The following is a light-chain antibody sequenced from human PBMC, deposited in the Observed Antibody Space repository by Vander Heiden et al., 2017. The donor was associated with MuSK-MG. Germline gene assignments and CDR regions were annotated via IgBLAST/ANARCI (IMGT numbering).Light chain of an antibody. CDR2: GDN. CDR1: RSNIGAGYV. Sequence: QSVLTQPPSVSGAPGQGVTISCTGSRSNIGAGYVVHWYQQPPGTAPKRLIYGDNYRPSEIPDRFSGYKSGTSASLAITGLQAADEADDYCQDSGFRLSSDVFGTGTRLTVL. J-gene: IGLJ1*01. V-gene: IGLV1-40*01. CDR3: QDSGFRLSSDV.